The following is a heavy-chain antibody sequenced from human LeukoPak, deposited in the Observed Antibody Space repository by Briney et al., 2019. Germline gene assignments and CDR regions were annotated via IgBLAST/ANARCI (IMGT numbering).Heavy chain of an antibody. CDR2: ISYDGSNK. V-gene: IGHV3-30-3*01. CDR3: ARDRMIVVVYYFDY. D-gene: IGHD3-22*01. J-gene: IGHJ4*02. CDR1: GFTFSSYA. Sequence: PGGSLRLSCAASGFTFSSYAMHWVRQAPGKGLEWVAVISYDGSNKYYADSVKGRFTISRDNSKNTLYLQMNSLRAEDTAVYYCARDRMIVVVYYFDYWGQGTLVTVSS.